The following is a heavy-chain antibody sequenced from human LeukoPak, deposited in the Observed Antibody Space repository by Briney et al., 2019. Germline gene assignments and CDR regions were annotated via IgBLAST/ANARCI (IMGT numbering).Heavy chain of an antibody. CDR3: ARRSSPGWRWSGPMTGNWFDP. Sequence: SETLSLTCTVSGGSISSSSYYWGWIRQPPGKGLEWIGSIYYSGSTYYNPSLKSRVTISVDTSKNQFSLKLSSVTAADTAVYYCARRSSPGWRWSGPMTGNWFDPWGQGTLVTVSS. D-gene: IGHD4-23*01. CDR1: GGSISSSSYY. J-gene: IGHJ5*02. V-gene: IGHV4-39*07. CDR2: IYYSGST.